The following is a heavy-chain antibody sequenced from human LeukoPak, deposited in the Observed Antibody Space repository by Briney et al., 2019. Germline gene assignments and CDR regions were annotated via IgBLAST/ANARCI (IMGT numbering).Heavy chain of an antibody. Sequence: QPGGPLRLSCAASGFTFSNYAMSWVRQAPGKGLEWVAAISGGGGSTFYADSVKGRFTISRDNSTNTVYLQMKNLRVEDTAIYYCAKANWVSNADAVWWGQGTLVTVSS. V-gene: IGHV3-23*01. CDR2: ISGGGGST. D-gene: IGHD1-1*01. CDR3: AKANWVSNADAVW. CDR1: GFTFSNYA. J-gene: IGHJ4*02.